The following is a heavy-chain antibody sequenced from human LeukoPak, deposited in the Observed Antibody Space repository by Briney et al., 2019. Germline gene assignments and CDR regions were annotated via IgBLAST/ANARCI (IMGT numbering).Heavy chain of an antibody. CDR1: GFTVSSNY. D-gene: IGHD3-22*01. CDR2: IYSGGST. Sequence: PGGSLRLSCAASGFTVSSNYMSWVRQAPGKGPEWVSVIYSGGSTYYADSVKGRFTISRDNSKNTLYLQMNSLRAEDTAVYYCAKSPSDSSGSIDYWGQGTLVTVSS. V-gene: IGHV3-66*01. J-gene: IGHJ4*02. CDR3: AKSPSDSSGSIDY.